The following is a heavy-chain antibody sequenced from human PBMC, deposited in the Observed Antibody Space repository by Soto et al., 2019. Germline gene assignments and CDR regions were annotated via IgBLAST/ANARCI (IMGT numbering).Heavy chain of an antibody. Sequence: GGSLRLSCAASGFTFNSYSMNWVRQAPGKGLEWVSSMSRSSRYIYYADSVKGRFTTSRDNARNSVYLQMNSLRAEDTAVYYCARDGGVAATLANYFDYWGQGTLVTVSS. CDR3: ARDGGVAATLANYFDY. J-gene: IGHJ4*02. CDR2: MSRSSRYI. D-gene: IGHD2-15*01. CDR1: GFTFNSYS. V-gene: IGHV3-21*01.